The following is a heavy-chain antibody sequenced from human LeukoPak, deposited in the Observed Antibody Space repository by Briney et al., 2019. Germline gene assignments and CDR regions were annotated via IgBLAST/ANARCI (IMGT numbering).Heavy chain of an antibody. Sequence: PGGSLRLSCAASGFTFSSYGMHWVRQAPGKGLEWVAVIWYDGSNKYYADSVKGRFTISRDNSKNTLYLQMDSLRAEDTAVYYCAKAPLNFLSYYDAPMAVWGQGTTVPVS. J-gene: IGHJ6*02. CDR3: AKAPLNFLSYYDAPMAV. CDR2: IWYDGSNK. D-gene: IGHD3-3*01. CDR1: GFTFSSYG. V-gene: IGHV3-30*02.